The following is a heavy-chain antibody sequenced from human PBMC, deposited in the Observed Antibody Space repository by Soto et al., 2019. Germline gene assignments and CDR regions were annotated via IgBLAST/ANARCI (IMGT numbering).Heavy chain of an antibody. CDR3: AKAPYYDGSESYFFDY. CDR2: ISGSGGST. Sequence: EVQVLESGGGLVQPGGSLRLSCAASGFTFSSYAMSWVRQAPGKGLESVSSISGSGGSTSYADSVKGRFTISRDNSKNTLFLQMNSLRAEDTAVYYCAKAPYYDGSESYFFDYWGQGTLVTVSS. V-gene: IGHV3-23*01. J-gene: IGHJ4*02. D-gene: IGHD3-22*01. CDR1: GFTFSSYA.